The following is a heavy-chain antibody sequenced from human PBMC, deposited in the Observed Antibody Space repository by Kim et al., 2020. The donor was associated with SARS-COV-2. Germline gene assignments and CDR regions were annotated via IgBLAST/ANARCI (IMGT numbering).Heavy chain of an antibody. CDR1: GFTFSSYA. D-gene: IGHD3-22*01. CDR3: ARVEYYDSSGSDAFDI. Sequence: GGSLRLSCAASGFTFSSYAMHWVRQAPGKGLEWVAVISYDGSNKYYADSVKGRFTISRDNSKNTLYLQMNSLRAEDTAVYYCARVEYYDSSGSDAFDIWGQGTMVTVSS. CDR2: ISYDGSNK. V-gene: IGHV3-30*04. J-gene: IGHJ3*02.